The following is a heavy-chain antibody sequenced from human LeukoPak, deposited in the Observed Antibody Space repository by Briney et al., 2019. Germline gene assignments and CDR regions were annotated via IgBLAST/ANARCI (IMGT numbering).Heavy chain of an antibody. CDR3: RSGNYYFDF. D-gene: IGHD1-26*01. CDR1: GFTFGNAW. Sequence: GGSLRLSCAASGFTFGNAWMTWVRQAPGKGLEWVGRIKSKTDGGTTDYAAPVKGRFTISRDDSRNTLYLQMNSLKIEDTAVYYCRSGNYYFDFWGQGTLVIVSS. CDR2: IKSKTDGGTT. J-gene: IGHJ4*02. V-gene: IGHV3-15*01.